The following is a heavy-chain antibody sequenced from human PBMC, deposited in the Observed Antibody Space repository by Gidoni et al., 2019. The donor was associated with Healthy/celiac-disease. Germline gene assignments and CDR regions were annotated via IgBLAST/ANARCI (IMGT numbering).Heavy chain of an antibody. V-gene: IGHV3-11*01. D-gene: IGHD6-6*01. CDR2: ISSSGSTI. CDR3: ARDSSSARLFDY. Sequence: AGGLVKPGWSLRLSCSASRFTFSDYYMSWIRQAPGKGLEWVSYISSSGSTIYYADSVKGRFTISRDNAKNSLYLQMNSRRAEDTAVYYCARDSSSARLFDYWGQGTLVTVSS. CDR1: RFTFSDYY. J-gene: IGHJ4*02.